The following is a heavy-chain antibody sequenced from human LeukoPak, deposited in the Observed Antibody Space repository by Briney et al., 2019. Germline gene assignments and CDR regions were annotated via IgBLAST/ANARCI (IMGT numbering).Heavy chain of an antibody. CDR3: ASLFVASGKTKGRDY. J-gene: IGHJ4*02. D-gene: IGHD3-10*01. CDR2: IIPIFGTA. V-gene: IGHV1-69*05. CDR1: GGTFSSYA. Sequence: SVKVSCKASGGTFSSYAISWVRQAPGQGLEWMGRIIPIFGTAHYAQKFQDRLTITTDESTSTAYMELSSLRSEDTAVYYCASLFVASGKTKGRDYWGQGTLVTVSS.